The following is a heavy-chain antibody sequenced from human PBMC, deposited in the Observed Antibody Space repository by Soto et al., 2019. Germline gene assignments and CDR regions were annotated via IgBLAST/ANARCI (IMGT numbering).Heavy chain of an antibody. V-gene: IGHV4-61*01. Sequence: PSETLSLTCTVSGGSVSSGSYYWSWIRQPPGKGLEWIGYIYYSGSTNYNPSLKSRVTISVDTSKNQFSLKLSSVTATDTAVYYCARQRTTVVTQAYFDHWGQGALVTVSS. J-gene: IGHJ4*02. D-gene: IGHD2-21*02. CDR1: GGSVSSGSYY. CDR2: IYYSGST. CDR3: ARQRTTVVTQAYFDH.